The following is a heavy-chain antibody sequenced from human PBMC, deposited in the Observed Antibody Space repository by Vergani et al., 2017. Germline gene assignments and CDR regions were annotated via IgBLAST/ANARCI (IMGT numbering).Heavy chain of an antibody. CDR1: GASVSSSVSSSGYS. CDR3: ARDRAGMVRGILDY. J-gene: IGHJ4*02. D-gene: IGHD3-10*01. CDR2: IYHSGST. Sequence: QVRLQESGPGLVKPSETLSLTCTVSGASVSSSVSSSGYSWGWLRQPPGKGLEWIGSIYHSGSTNYNPSLKSRVTISVDKSKNQFSLKLSSVTAADTAVYYCARDRAGMVRGILDYWGQGTLVTVSS. V-gene: IGHV4-39*07.